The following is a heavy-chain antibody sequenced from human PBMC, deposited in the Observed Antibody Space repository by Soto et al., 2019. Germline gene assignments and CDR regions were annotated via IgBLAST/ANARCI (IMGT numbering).Heavy chain of an antibody. V-gene: IGHV4-34*01. CDR1: GGSFSGYY. CDR2: INHSGST. J-gene: IGHJ4*02. D-gene: IGHD5-12*01. CDR3: ARVPCASAGYRGYDPDY. Sequence: NPSENLSLTSAVYGGSFSGYYWSWIRQPPGKGLEWIGEINHSGSTNYNPSLKSRVTISVDTSKNQFSLKLSSVTAADTAVYYCARVPCASAGYRGYDPDYRAQRSLDTVSS.